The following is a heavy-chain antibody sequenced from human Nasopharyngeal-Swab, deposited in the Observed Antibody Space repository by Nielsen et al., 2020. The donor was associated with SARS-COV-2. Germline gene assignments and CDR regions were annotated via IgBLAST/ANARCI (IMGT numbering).Heavy chain of an antibody. J-gene: IGHJ3*02. Sequence: ASVKVSCKVSGYTLTVLPIHWVRQAPGKGLEWMGPVVPEDGEPIYAQNFQGRVTVTEDTSTYTAYLELSSLRSEDTAVYYCASEGSGVFGVVIYAFDIWGPGTLVTVSS. D-gene: IGHD3-3*01. CDR1: GYTLTVLP. CDR3: ASEGSGVFGVVIYAFDI. CDR2: VVPEDGEP. V-gene: IGHV1-24*01.